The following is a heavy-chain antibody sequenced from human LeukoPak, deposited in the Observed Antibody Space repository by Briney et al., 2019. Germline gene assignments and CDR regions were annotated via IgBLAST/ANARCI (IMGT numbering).Heavy chain of an antibody. J-gene: IGHJ5*02. CDR1: GGSISRYY. D-gene: IGHD3-22*01. Sequence: SETLSLTCTVSGGSISRYYWSWIRQSPGKGLEWIGYIYYSGSTNYNPSLKTRATISVDTSKNQFSLKLSSVTAADTAMYYCARHFDNSGYYFWFDPWGQGTLVTVSS. V-gene: IGHV4-59*08. CDR3: ARHFDNSGYYFWFDP. CDR2: IYYSGST.